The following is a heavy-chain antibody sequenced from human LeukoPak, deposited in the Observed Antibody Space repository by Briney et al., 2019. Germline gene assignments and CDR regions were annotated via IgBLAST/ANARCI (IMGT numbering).Heavy chain of an antibody. Sequence: ASVKVSCKASGYTFTSYGTSWVRQAPGQGLEWMGWISAYNGNTNYAQKLQGRVTMTTDTSTSTAYMELRSLRSDDTAVYYCARDHGSGSWYYYYGMDVWGQGTTVTVSS. CDR3: ARDHGSGSWYYYYGMDV. CDR1: GYTFTSYG. D-gene: IGHD3-10*01. J-gene: IGHJ6*02. V-gene: IGHV1-18*01. CDR2: ISAYNGNT.